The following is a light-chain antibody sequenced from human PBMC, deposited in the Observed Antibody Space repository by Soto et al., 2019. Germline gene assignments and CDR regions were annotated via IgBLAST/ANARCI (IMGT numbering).Light chain of an antibody. CDR2: GAS. CDR3: QQYGSSPLT. J-gene: IGKJ4*01. Sequence: EIVLTQSPGTLSLSPGERATLSCRASQNVSSSYLAWYQQKPGQAPRLLIYGASSRATGIPDRFSGSGSGTDFTLTSSRLEPEDVAVYYCQQYGSSPLTFGGGTNVEIK. V-gene: IGKV3-20*01. CDR1: QNVSSSY.